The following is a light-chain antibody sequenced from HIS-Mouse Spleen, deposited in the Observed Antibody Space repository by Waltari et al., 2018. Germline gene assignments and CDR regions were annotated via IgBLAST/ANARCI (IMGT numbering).Light chain of an antibody. CDR2: EDS. V-gene: IGLV3-10*01. J-gene: IGLJ2*01. CDR1: ALPKKY. Sequence: SYELTQPPSVSVSPGQTARITCSGDALPKKYAYWYQQKSGQAPVLVIYEDSQPPSGIPEGFSGSSSGTMATLTISGAQVEDEADYYCYSTDSSGNHRVFGGGTKLTVL. CDR3: YSTDSSGNHRV.